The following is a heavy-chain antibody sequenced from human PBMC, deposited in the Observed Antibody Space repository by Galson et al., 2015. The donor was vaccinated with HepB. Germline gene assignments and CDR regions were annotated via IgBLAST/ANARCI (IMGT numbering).Heavy chain of an antibody. J-gene: IGHJ4*02. V-gene: IGHV3-9*01. Sequence: SLRLSCAASGFTFDDYAMHWVRQAPGKGLEWVSGISWNSGSIGYADSVKGRFTISRDNAKNSLYLQMNSLRAEDTALYYCAKDRFYYYGSGSSINFFDYWGQGTLVTVSS. CDR3: AKDRFYYYGSGSSINFFDY. CDR2: ISWNSGSI. CDR1: GFTFDDYA. D-gene: IGHD3-10*01.